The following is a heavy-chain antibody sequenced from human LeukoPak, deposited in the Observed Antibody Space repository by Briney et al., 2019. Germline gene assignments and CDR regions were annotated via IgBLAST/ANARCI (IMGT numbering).Heavy chain of an antibody. J-gene: IGHJ4*02. Sequence: QPGGSLRLSCTASGFTFGDYAMSWVRQAPGKGLEWVGFIRSKAYGGTTEYAASVKGRFSISRDDSKSIAYLQMNSLKTEDTAVYYCSRGWELLRCKDYWGQGTLVTVSS. CDR2: IRSKAYGGTT. CDR3: SRGWELLRCKDY. V-gene: IGHV3-49*04. CDR1: GFTFGDYA. D-gene: IGHD1-26*01.